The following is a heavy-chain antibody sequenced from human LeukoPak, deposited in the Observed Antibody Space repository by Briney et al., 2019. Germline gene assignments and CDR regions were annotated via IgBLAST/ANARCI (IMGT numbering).Heavy chain of an antibody. D-gene: IGHD3-10*01. Sequence: SETLSLTCAVYGGSIGFSSWKWFRQSPGKGPQWIGEIDERGGAKYNPSLKTQVTLSMDTSKGQVSLRLDSVTAADTAVYYCGIFYDGSMDWGRGTLVTVSS. J-gene: IGHJ4*02. CDR1: GGSIGFSS. CDR3: GIFYDGSMD. CDR2: IDERGGA. V-gene: IGHV4-34*06.